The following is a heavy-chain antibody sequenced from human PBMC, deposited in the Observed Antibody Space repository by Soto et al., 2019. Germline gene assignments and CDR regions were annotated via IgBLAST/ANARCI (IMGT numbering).Heavy chain of an antibody. Sequence: PGGSLRLSCAASRFTFSTYDMHWVRQLTGKGLEWVSGIGTAGDTYYPDSVKGRFTISRENAKNSLYLQMNSLRAGDTAVYYCVRTSNGQPAGDSYSMDVWGQGTTVIVSS. V-gene: IGHV3-13*04. J-gene: IGHJ6*02. CDR3: VRTSNGQPAGDSYSMDV. CDR2: IGTAGDT. D-gene: IGHD4-4*01. CDR1: RFTFSTYD.